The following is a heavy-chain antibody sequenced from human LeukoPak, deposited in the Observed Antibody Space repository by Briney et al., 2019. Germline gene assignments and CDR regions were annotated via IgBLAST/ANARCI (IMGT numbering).Heavy chain of an antibody. V-gene: IGHV1-2*02. D-gene: IGHD6-19*01. CDR2: INPNTGGT. CDR1: GYTFTAYS. J-gene: IGHJ4*02. CDR3: ANLPLSSGVDY. Sequence: ASVKVSCKASGYTFTAYSMHWVRQAPGQGLEWVGWINPNTGGTKYAEKFQGRVTLTRDTSITTTYMELGRLTSDDTAVFYCANLPLSSGVDYWGQGTLVTVSS.